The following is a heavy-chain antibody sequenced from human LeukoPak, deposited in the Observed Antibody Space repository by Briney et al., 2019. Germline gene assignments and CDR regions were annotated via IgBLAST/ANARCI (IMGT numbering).Heavy chain of an antibody. V-gene: IGHV1-18*01. J-gene: IGHJ4*02. CDR2: ISAYNGNT. Sequence: ASVKVSCKASGYTFTSYGISWMRQAPGQGLGWMGWISAYNGNTNYAQKLQGRVTMTTDTSTSTAYMELRSLRSDDTAVYYCARAPQYYYDSSGYPFLFDYWGQGTLVTVSS. CDR3: ARAPQYYYDSSGYPFLFDY. D-gene: IGHD3-22*01. CDR1: GYTFTSYG.